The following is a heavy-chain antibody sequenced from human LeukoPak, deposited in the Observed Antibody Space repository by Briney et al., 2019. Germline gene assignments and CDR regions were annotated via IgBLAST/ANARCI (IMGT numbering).Heavy chain of an antibody. Sequence: PSETLSLTCTVSGGSISSSSYYWGWIRQPPGKGLEWIGSIYYSGSTYYNPSLKSRVTISVDTSKNQFSLQLNSVTPEDTGVYYCARSKAWEVLRYDAFDIWGQGTMVTVSS. CDR1: GGSISSSSYY. J-gene: IGHJ3*02. CDR3: ARSKAWEVLRYDAFDI. CDR2: IYYSGST. D-gene: IGHD1-26*01. V-gene: IGHV4-39*01.